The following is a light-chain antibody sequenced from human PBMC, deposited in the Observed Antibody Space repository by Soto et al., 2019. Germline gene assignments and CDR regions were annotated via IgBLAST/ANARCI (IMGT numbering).Light chain of an antibody. CDR1: QSISSW. V-gene: IGKV1-5*03. J-gene: IGKJ2*01. CDR2: KAS. Sequence: DIQMTQSPSTLSASLGDRLTITCRASQSISSWLAWYQQKPGKAPKLLIYKASSLESGVPSRFSGSGSGTEFTLTISSLQPDDFATYYCQQYNSYPYTFGQGTKVDIK. CDR3: QQYNSYPYT.